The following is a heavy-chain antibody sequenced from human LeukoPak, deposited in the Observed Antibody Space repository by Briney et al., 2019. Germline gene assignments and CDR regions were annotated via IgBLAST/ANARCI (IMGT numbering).Heavy chain of an antibody. CDR3: ARTFYYDTSAYYPPSFDY. CDR1: GFTFSTYS. Sequence: GGSLRLSCAASGFTFSTYSMNWVRQAPGKGLEWVSSISSSTSYIYYADSVKGRFTISRDNAKNSLFLQMNSLRAEDTAVYYCARTFYYDTSAYYPPSFDYWGQGILVTVSS. D-gene: IGHD3-22*01. J-gene: IGHJ4*02. CDR2: ISSSTSYI. V-gene: IGHV3-21*01.